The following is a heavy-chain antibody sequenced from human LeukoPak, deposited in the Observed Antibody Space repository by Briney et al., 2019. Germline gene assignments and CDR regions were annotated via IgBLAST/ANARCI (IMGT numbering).Heavy chain of an antibody. CDR2: ISAYNGNT. D-gene: IGHD4-23*01. J-gene: IGHJ4*02. CDR1: GYTFTSYG. V-gene: IGHV1-18*01. CDR3: ARDRDYGGNSCFDY. Sequence: ASVKVSCKASGYTFTSYGISWVRQAPGQGLEWMGWISAYNGNTNYAQKLQDRVTMTTDTSTSTAYMELRSLRSDDTAVYYCARDRDYGGNSCFDYWGQGTLVTVSS.